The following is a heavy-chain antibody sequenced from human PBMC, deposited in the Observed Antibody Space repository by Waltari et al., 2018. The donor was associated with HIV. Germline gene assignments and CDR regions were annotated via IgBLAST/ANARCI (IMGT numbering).Heavy chain of an antibody. CDR3: VRSTFMGVWPSDWFAP. Sequence: QVQVQESGTGLVRPSETLTLPCSVSGGSISGYYWSWIRQHGQKFICLGRRYVGGRPDYRGSLKTRLTMSMDTAKNQVSMTLKAVTGADTAIYYCVRSTFMGVWPSDWFAPWGPGTLVTVSS. J-gene: IGHJ5*02. CDR2: RYVGGRP. V-gene: IGHV4-4*07. D-gene: IGHD1-26*01. CDR1: GGSISGYY.